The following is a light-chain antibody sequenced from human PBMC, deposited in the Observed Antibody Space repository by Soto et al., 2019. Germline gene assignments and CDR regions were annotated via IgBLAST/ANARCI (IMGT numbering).Light chain of an antibody. CDR3: SSYTSSSTYV. CDR1: SSDVGGYIS. Sequence: QSALTQPASVSGSLGQSITISCTGTSSDVGGYISVSWYQQHPGKAPKLVIYEVSHRPSGVSDRFSASKSGNTASLTISGLQAEDEADYSCSSYTSSSTYVFGAGTKVTVL. CDR2: EVS. J-gene: IGLJ1*01. V-gene: IGLV2-14*01.